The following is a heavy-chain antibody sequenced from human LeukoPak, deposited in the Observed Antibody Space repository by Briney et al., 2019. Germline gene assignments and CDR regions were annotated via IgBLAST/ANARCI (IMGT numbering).Heavy chain of an antibody. D-gene: IGHD5-18*01. CDR1: GFTFSSYG. Sequence: GGSLRLSCAASGFTFSSYGMSWVRQAPGKGLEWVSAISGSGGSTYYADSVKGRFTISRDNSKNTLYLQMNSLRAEDTAVYYCAKSLGYSYSNFYFDYWGQGTLVTVSS. CDR2: ISGSGGST. V-gene: IGHV3-23*01. CDR3: AKSLGYSYSNFYFDY. J-gene: IGHJ4*02.